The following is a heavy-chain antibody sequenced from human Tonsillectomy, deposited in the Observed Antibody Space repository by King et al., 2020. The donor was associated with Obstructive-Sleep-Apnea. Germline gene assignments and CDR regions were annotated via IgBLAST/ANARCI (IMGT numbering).Heavy chain of an antibody. CDR2: IYSSGST. Sequence: QLQESGPGLVKPSETLSLTCTVSGGSISSDFWSWIRQPPGKGLEWIGHIYSSGSTNYNPSLKSRVTMSVDTSKNQFSLKLSSVTAADTAVYYCARLCPPAWVRGVYNSYYFDYWGQGTLVTVSS. D-gene: IGHD3-10*01. J-gene: IGHJ4*02. CDR1: GGSISSDF. CDR3: ARLCPPAWVRGVYNSYYFDY. V-gene: IGHV4-59*08.